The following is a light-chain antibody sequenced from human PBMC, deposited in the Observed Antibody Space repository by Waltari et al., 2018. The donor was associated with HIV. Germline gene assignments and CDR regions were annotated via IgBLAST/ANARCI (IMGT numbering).Light chain of an antibody. Sequence: NFMLTQPHSVSESPGKTVTISCTRSSGSSASNYVQWYQQRPGSAPTTVIYADNQRPTVVPDRFSCSIDSSSNSASLTISGLKTEDEADYYCQSYDSSNVVFGGGTKLTVL. V-gene: IGLV6-57*04. CDR1: SGSSASNY. J-gene: IGLJ2*01. CDR3: QSYDSSNVV. CDR2: ADN.